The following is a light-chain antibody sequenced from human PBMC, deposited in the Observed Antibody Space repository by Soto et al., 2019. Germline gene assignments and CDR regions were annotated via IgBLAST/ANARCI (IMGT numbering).Light chain of an antibody. J-gene: IGKJ4*01. CDR1: QSVNSNH. Sequence: EIVLTQSPGTLSLSPGERATLSCRASQSVNSNHLAWYQQKPGQAPRLLIYDASSRATGIPDRFSGGGSGTDFILTISRLEPEDFAVYYCQQFSSYPLTFGGGTKVDIK. V-gene: IGKV3-20*01. CDR3: QQFSSYPLT. CDR2: DAS.